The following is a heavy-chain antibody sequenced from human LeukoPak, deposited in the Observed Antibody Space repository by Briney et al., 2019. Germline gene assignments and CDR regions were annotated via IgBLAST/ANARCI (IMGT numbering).Heavy chain of an antibody. CDR3: AIANCSSTSCYTGWGAYYYYYYMDV. CDR1: GYTFTSYY. CDR2: INPSGGST. Sequence: ASVKVSCKASGYTFTSYYMHWVRQAPGQGLEWMGIINPSGGSTSYAQKFQGRVTMTRDTFTSTVYMELSSLRSEDTAVYYCAIANCSSTSCYTGWGAYYYYYYMDVWGKGTTVTVSS. V-gene: IGHV1-46*01. D-gene: IGHD2-2*02. J-gene: IGHJ6*03.